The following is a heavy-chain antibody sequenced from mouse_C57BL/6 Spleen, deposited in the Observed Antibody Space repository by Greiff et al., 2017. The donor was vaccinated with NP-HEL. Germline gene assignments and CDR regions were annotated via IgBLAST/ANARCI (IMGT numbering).Heavy chain of an antibody. J-gene: IGHJ1*03. CDR2: IYPGDGDT. CDR3: ARESYYGNRYFEV. V-gene: IGHV1-82*01. Sequence: QVQLKQSGPELVKPGASVKISCKASGYAFSSSWMNWVKQRPGKGLEWIGRIYPGDGDTNYNGKFKGKATLTADKSSSTAYMQLSSLTSEDSAVYFCARESYYGNRYFEVWGTGTTVTVSS. D-gene: IGHD2-1*01. CDR1: GYAFSSSW.